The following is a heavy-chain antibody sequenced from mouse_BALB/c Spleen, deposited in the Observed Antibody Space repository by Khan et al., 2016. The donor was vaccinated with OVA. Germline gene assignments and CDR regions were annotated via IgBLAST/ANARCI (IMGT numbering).Heavy chain of an antibody. CDR1: GYTFTDYV. V-gene: IGHV1-77*01. CDR2: IYPGSGRT. D-gene: IGHD1-1*01. CDR3: ARPSDYYGSNYYWFFAV. J-gene: IGHJ1*01. Sequence: QVRLQQSGPELVKPGASVKMSCKASGYTFTDYVINWVKQRPGPGLEWIGEIYPGSGRTNYNEKFKGKATLTADKSSNTAYMQLSSLSSEDSAVYFCARPSDYYGSNYYWFFAVWGAGTTVTVSS.